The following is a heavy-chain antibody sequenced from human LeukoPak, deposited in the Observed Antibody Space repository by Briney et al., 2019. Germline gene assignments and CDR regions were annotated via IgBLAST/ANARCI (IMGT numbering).Heavy chain of an antibody. Sequence: GGSLRLSCAASGFTFSSYAMSWVRQAPGKGLEWVSAISGSGGSTYYADSVKGRFTISRDNSKNTLYLQMNSLRAEDTAVYYCAKGATNGYSYGSSFDYWGQGTLVTVSS. J-gene: IGHJ4*02. V-gene: IGHV3-23*01. CDR1: GFTFSSYA. CDR3: AKGATNGYSYGSSFDY. D-gene: IGHD5-18*01. CDR2: ISGSGGST.